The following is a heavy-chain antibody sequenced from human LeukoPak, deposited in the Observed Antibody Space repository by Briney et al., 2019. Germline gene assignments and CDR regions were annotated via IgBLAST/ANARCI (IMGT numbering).Heavy chain of an antibody. Sequence: PSETQSLTCAVYGGSFSGCYWSWIRQPPGKGLEWIGEINRSGSTNYNPSLKSRVTISVDTSKNQFSLKLSSVTAADTAVCYCASVRGGNYGFSRRYYYYMDVWGKGTTVTVSS. V-gene: IGHV4-34*01. CDR1: GGSFSGCY. D-gene: IGHD1-7*01. CDR3: ASVRGGNYGFSRRYYYYMDV. CDR2: INRSGST. J-gene: IGHJ6*03.